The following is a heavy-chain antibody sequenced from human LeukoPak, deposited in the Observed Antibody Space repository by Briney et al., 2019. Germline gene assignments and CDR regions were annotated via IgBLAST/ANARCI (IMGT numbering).Heavy chain of an antibody. CDR2: IGDSGVRT. Sequence: PGGSLRLSCAASGFTFSSHDMTWVRQAPGKGLEWVSTIGDSGVRTYYADSVKGRFTISRDNSKNTMYLLMDSLRVEDTAVYYCATDDVKTTPKTLHWGQGTLVTVSS. D-gene: IGHD1-1*01. CDR1: GFTFSSHD. CDR3: ATDDVKTTPKTLH. J-gene: IGHJ4*02. V-gene: IGHV3-23*01.